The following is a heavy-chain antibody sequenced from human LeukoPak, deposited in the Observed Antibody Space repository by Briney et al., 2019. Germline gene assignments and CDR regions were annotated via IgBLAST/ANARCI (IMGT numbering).Heavy chain of an antibody. J-gene: IGHJ4*02. Sequence: GGSLRLSCAASGFTFDDYGMSWVRQAPGKGLEWVSSINWNGGNTGYADSVKGRFTISRDNAKNSLYLQMNSLRAEDTAVYYCSREDELLGASDYWGQGTLVTVSS. V-gene: IGHV3-20*04. CDR3: SREDELLGASDY. D-gene: IGHD4-23*01. CDR2: INWNGGNT. CDR1: GFTFDDYG.